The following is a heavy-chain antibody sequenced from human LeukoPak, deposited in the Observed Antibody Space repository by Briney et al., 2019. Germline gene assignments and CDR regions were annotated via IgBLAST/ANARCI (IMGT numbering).Heavy chain of an antibody. CDR1: AGSISSSSYS. D-gene: IGHD2-2*01. CDR3: ARHGLITSGWSHWFDP. CDR2: IYYNGNT. V-gene: IGHV4-39*01. J-gene: IGHJ5*02. Sequence: PSETLSLTCTVSAGSISSSSYSWGWIRQPPGKGLEWIGTIYYNGNTYYSPSLKSRVTISVDTSKNQFSLKLSSMTAAETAVYYCARHGLITSGWSHWFDPWGQGTLVTVSS.